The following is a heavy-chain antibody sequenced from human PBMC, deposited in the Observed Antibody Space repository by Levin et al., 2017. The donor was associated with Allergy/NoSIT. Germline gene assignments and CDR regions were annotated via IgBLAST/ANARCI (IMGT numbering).Heavy chain of an antibody. CDR3: ARAPSSESSGYSAEV. D-gene: IGHD3-22*01. CDR2: VIPIIGTP. V-gene: IGHV1-69*13. J-gene: IGHJ4*02. Sequence: SVKVSCKASGGTFSYYAISWVRQAPGQGLEWMGGVIPIIGTPNYAQKFQGRVTITADESTGMAYMELTSLKSEDTAIYYCARAPSSESSGYSAEVWGQGTLVSVSS. CDR1: GGTFSYYA.